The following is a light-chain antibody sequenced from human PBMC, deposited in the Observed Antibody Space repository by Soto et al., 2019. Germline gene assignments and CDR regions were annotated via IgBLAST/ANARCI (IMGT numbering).Light chain of an antibody. CDR3: QKYNIAPRT. CDR1: QDINND. Sequence: DTQMTQSPSSLSASLGDRVTITCRASQDINNDLAWYQQRPGKVPKLLIYAASTLQSGVPSRFSGSGSGTDFTLTISSLQPEDVATYYCQKYNIAPRTFGGGTRVEIK. CDR2: AAS. V-gene: IGKV1-27*01. J-gene: IGKJ4*01.